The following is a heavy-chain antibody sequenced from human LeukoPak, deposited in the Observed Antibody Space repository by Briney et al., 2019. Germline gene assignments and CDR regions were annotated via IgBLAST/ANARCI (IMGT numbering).Heavy chain of an antibody. CDR2: LPYDGSNK. Sequence: GGSLRLSCGASGFTFSNYGMHWVRQAPGKGLEWVAFLPYDGSNKYYADSLKGRFTISRDNSKDTPYLQMNSLRAEDTAIYYCAKDICGGDCYPHGGYWGQGTLVTVSS. D-gene: IGHD2-21*01. V-gene: IGHV3-30*02. CDR3: AKDICGGDCYPHGGY. CDR1: GFTFSNYG. J-gene: IGHJ4*02.